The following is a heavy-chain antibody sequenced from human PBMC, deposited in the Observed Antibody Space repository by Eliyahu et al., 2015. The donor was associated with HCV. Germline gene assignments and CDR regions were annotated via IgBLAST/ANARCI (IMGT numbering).Heavy chain of an antibody. D-gene: IGHD5-18*01. J-gene: IGHJ4*02. Sequence: LEWVSSISSSSSYIYYADSVKGRFTISRDNAKNSLYLQMNSLRAEDTAVYYCARGTAEYSYGRYFDYWGQGTLVTVSS. CDR3: ARGTAEYSYGRYFDY. CDR2: ISSSSSYI. V-gene: IGHV3-21*01.